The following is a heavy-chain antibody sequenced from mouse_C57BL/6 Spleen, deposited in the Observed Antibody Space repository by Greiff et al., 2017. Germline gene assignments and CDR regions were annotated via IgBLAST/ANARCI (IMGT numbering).Heavy chain of an antibody. Sequence: EVKLMESGGGLVKPGGSLKLSCAASGFTFSDYGMHWVRQAPEKGLEWVAYISSGSSTIYYADTVKGRFTISRDNAKNTLFLQMTSLRSEETAMYYCARNPFDYWGQGTTLTVSS. J-gene: IGHJ2*01. CDR1: GFTFSDYG. V-gene: IGHV5-17*01. CDR3: ARNPFDY. CDR2: ISSGSSTI.